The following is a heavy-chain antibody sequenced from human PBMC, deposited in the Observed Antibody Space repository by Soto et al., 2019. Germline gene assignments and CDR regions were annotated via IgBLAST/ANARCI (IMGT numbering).Heavy chain of an antibody. CDR1: GFPFSDYW. CDR3: ARVAVGYYYMDV. J-gene: IGHJ6*03. CDR2: INSDGTRT. Sequence: GGSLRLSCAASGFPFSDYWMHWVRQAPGKGLVWVSRINSDGTRTNYADSVKGRFTISRDNAENTLYLQMNSLTAEDTAVYYCARVAVGYYYMDVWGKGTTVTVS. V-gene: IGHV3-74*01.